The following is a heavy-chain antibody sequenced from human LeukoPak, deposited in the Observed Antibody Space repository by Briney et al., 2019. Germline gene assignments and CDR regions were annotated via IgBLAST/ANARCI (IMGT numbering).Heavy chain of an antibody. V-gene: IGHV3-21*01. Sequence: GGSLRLSCAASGYTFSSYSINWVRQAPGKGLEWVSSISVGSNYIYYADSVRGRFSISRDDARNSLYLQMDSLRGDDTAVYYCARLRRNSDRSGYYCYYDYWGQGTLVTVSS. D-gene: IGHD3-22*01. J-gene: IGHJ4*02. CDR2: ISVGSNYI. CDR3: ARLRRNSDRSGYYCYYDY. CDR1: GYTFSSYS.